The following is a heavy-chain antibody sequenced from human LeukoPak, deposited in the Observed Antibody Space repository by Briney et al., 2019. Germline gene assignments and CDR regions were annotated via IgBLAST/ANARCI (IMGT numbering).Heavy chain of an antibody. CDR2: IGTAGDT. CDR3: ARGADTHFDY. V-gene: IGHV3-13*04. J-gene: IGHJ4*02. D-gene: IGHD2-15*01. CDR1: GFTFSNYD. Sequence: GGSLRLSCAASGFTFSNYDMHWVRQATGKGLEWVSAIGTAGDTYYQGSVRGRFTMSRENAKNSLYLQMNSLTAGDTAVYYCARGADTHFDYWGQGTLVIVPP.